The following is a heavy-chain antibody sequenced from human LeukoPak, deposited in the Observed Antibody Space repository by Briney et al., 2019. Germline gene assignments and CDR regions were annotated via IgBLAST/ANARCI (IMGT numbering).Heavy chain of an antibody. CDR2: INPNSGGT. Sequence: ASVRVSCKTSGYSFTDYYMHWVRQAPGQGLEWMGWINPNSGGTSTAQKFQGRITMTRDTSITTVYMEVSWLTSDDTAIYYCARADRLDGSPYLIGPWGQGTLVTVSS. D-gene: IGHD1-26*01. CDR1: GYSFTDYY. CDR3: ARADRLDGSPYLIGP. J-gene: IGHJ5*02. V-gene: IGHV1-2*02.